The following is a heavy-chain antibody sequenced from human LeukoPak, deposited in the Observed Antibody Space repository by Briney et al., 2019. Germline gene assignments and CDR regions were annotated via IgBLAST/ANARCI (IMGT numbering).Heavy chain of an antibody. CDR2: IYTSGST. CDR1: GGSISSYY. J-gene: IGHJ6*02. D-gene: IGHD3-3*01. CDR3: ARLFTGYYDFWSGYYSLSGYYGMDV. Sequence: KPSETLSLTCTVSGGSISSYYWSWIRQPAGKGLEWIGRIYTSGSTNYNPSLKSRVTMSVDTSKNQFSLKLSSVTAADTAVYYCARLFTGYYDFWSGYYSLSGYYGMDVWGQGTTVTVSS. V-gene: IGHV4-4*07.